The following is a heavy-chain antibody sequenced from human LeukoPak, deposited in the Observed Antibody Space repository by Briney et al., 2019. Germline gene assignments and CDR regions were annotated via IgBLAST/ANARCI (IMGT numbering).Heavy chain of an antibody. J-gene: IGHJ3*01. D-gene: IGHD2-21*02. CDR2: IYPGDSDT. CDR1: GYDFTSYW. CDR3: ARHPSMSLSCDPDCDDGFDL. Sequence: GESLKISCKGSGYDFTSYWIGWVRHMPGKGLEWMGMIYPGDSDTRYSPSFQGQVTISADKSAKTAYLQWSSLKASDTAMYYCARHPSMSLSCDPDCDDGFDLWGQGTMVTVS. V-gene: IGHV5-51*01.